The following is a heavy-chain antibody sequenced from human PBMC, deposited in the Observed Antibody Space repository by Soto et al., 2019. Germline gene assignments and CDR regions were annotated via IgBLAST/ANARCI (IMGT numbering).Heavy chain of an antibody. J-gene: IGHJ4*02. CDR3: ARGGYCYGYDY. CDR1: GFTVSSYY. D-gene: IGHD5-18*01. Sequence: GGSLRLTCAASGFTVSSYYMSWVRQAPGKGLEWVSVIYSGGNTYYEDSVKGRFTISRDNSKNTLYLQMNSLRAEDTAVYYCARGGYCYGYDYWGKGTLVTVSS. V-gene: IGHV3-53*01. CDR2: IYSGGNT.